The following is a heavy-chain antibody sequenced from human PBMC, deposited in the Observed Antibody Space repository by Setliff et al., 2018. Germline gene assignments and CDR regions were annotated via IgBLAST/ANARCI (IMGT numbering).Heavy chain of an antibody. CDR1: GGTFSTYA. J-gene: IGHJ3*02. V-gene: IGHV1-69*06. D-gene: IGHD5-18*01. Sequence: SVKVSCKASGGTFSTYAISWVRQAPGQGLEWMGGIIPIFGTANYAQKFQGRVTITADKSTSTAYMELSSLRSEDTAVYYCARVPRFTDTRNAFDIWGQGTMVTVSS. CDR2: IIPIFGTA. CDR3: ARVPRFTDTRNAFDI.